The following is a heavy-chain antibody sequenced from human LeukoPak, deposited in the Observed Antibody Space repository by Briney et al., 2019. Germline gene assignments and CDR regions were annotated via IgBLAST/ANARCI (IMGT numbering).Heavy chain of an antibody. D-gene: IGHD3-3*01. Sequence: PGGSLRLSCGTSGFTFTCGGMHWVRQASGKGLEWVAAISSSDGNSKYYADSVKGRFTISRDNSKSTVYLQMNSLRADDTAVYYCAKWSGNRPLYYFDYWGQGTLVTVSS. V-gene: IGHV3-30*18. CDR3: AKWSGNRPLYYFDY. CDR2: ISSSDGNSK. J-gene: IGHJ4*02. CDR1: GFTFTCGG.